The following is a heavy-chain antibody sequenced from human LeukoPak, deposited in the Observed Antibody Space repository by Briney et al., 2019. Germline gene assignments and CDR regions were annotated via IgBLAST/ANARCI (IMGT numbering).Heavy chain of an antibody. D-gene: IGHD3-22*01. J-gene: IGHJ2*01. CDR1: GGTFSSYA. CDR3: ARDSTYYDSSGSNYWYFDL. Sequence: SVKVSCKASGGTFSSYAISWVRQAPGQGLEWMGRIIPILGIANYAQKFQGRVAITADKSTSTAYMELSSLRSEDTAVYYCARDSTYYDSSGSNYWYFDLWGRGTLVTVSS. V-gene: IGHV1-69*04. CDR2: IIPILGIA.